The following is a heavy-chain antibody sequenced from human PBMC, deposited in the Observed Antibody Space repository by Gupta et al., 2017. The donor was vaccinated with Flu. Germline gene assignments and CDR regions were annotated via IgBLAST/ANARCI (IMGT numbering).Heavy chain of an antibody. CDR3: ARQYFDFAVDV. Sequence: TFTTYGFNWVRQVPGQGLEWMGRVNVNTGNTVSARGFQDRVLLTRDISMSTAYMELGGLRSDDTAVYYCARQYFDFAVDVWGQGTTVTVSS. CDR1: TFTTYG. CDR2: VNVNTGNT. D-gene: IGHD3-9*01. J-gene: IGHJ6*02. V-gene: IGHV1-8*01.